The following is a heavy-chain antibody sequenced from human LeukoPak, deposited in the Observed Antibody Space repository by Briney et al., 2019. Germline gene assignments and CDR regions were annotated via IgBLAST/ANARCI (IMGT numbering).Heavy chain of an antibody. CDR3: ARDRWNYDILTGYSTPDVFDI. Sequence: GGSLRLSCAASGFTFSSYWMSWVRQAPGKGLEWVANIKQDGSEKYYVDSVKGRFTISRDNAKNSLYLQMNSLRAEDTAVYYCARDRWNYDILTGYSTPDVFDIWGQGTMVTVSS. CDR1: GFTFSSYW. J-gene: IGHJ3*02. D-gene: IGHD3-9*01. V-gene: IGHV3-7*01. CDR2: IKQDGSEK.